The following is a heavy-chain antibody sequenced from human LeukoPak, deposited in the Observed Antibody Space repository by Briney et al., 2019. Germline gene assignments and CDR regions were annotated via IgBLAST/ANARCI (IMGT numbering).Heavy chain of an antibody. D-gene: IGHD3-10*01. CDR3: ARDLWFGSRNY. J-gene: IGHJ4*02. Sequence: GGSLKLSCVASGFSFSDYAMTWVRQAPGKGLEWVSGISATSGSTYYADSVKGRFTISRDNSKNTLYLQMNSLRAEDTAVYYCARDLWFGSRNYWGQGTLVTVSS. CDR1: GFSFSDYA. V-gene: IGHV3-23*01. CDR2: ISATSGST.